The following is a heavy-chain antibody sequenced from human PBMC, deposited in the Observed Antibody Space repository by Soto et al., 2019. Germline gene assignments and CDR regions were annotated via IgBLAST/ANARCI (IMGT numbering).Heavy chain of an antibody. CDR2: ISYDGSNK. V-gene: IGHV3-30*18. D-gene: IGHD3-10*01. CDR3: AKVGGSGSNYYYYGMDV. J-gene: IGHJ6*02. CDR1: GFTFSSYG. Sequence: GGSLRLSCAASGFTFSSYGMHWVRQAPGKGLEWVAVISYDGSNKYYADSVKGRFTISRDNSKNTLYLQMNSLRAEDTAVYYCAKVGGSGSNYYYYGMDVWGQGTTVTVSS.